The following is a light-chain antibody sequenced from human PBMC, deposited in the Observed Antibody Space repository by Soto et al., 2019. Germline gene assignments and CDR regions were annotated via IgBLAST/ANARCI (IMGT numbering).Light chain of an antibody. CDR2: DAS. Sequence: DIQMTQSPSSLSASVGDRVTIACQASHDVSRNLIWHQQKPGEAPKLLNYDASKLERGVPSRISGSGSGTDFTLIISSLQPEDVATYYCQQDSSMVSFGGGTTVEIK. CDR1: HDVSRN. CDR3: QQDSSMVS. J-gene: IGKJ4*01. V-gene: IGKV1-33*01.